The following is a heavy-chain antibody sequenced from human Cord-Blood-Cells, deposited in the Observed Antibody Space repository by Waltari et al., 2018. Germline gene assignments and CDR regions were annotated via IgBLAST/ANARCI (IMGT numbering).Heavy chain of an antibody. V-gene: IGHV6-1*01. CDR3: ARDDGGPYYYYGMDV. Sequence: LGRTYYRSKWYNDYAVSVKSRITINPHTSKNQFSLQLKSVTPEDTAVYYCARDDGGPYYYYGMDVWGQGTTVTVS. CDR2: TYYRSKWYN. J-gene: IGHJ6*02. D-gene: IGHD3-10*01.